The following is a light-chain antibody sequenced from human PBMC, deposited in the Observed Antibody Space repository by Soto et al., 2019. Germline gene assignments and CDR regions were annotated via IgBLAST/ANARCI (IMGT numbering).Light chain of an antibody. J-gene: IGKJ2*01. V-gene: IGKV1-5*01. CDR2: DAS. CDR3: QQYNSYPYT. CDR1: QSISSW. Sequence: DIQMTQSPSTLSASVGDRVTITCRASQSISSWLAWYQQKPGKAPKLLIYDASSLESGVPSRFSGSGSGTEFTLTICSLQRDDFATYYCQQYNSYPYTFGQGTKLEIK.